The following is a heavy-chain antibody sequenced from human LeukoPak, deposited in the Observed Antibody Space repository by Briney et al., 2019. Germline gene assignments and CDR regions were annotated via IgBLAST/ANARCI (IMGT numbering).Heavy chain of an antibody. V-gene: IGHV4-4*07. J-gene: IGHJ4*02. CDR1: GGSISSYY. CDR2: VYTSGST. CDR3: ARDRPGGSSLDY. D-gene: IGHD6-13*01. Sequence: SETLSLTCTVSGGSISSYYWSRIRQPPGKGLEWIGRVYTSGSTNYNPSLKSRVTMSVDTSKNQFSLKLSSVTAADTAVYYCARDRPGGSSLDYWGQGTLVTVSS.